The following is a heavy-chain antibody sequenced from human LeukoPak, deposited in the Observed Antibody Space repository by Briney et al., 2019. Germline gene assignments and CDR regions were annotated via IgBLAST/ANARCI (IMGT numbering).Heavy chain of an antibody. D-gene: IGHD6-13*01. CDR3: AKDGGRAAAGTVDS. CDR1: GFTFSTYG. CDR2: ISYDGSNK. V-gene: IGHV3-30*18. Sequence: GRSLRLSCAASGFTFSTYGVHWVRQAPGKGLEWVSVISYDGSNKYYADSVKGRFTISRDESRNTLYLQMNSLRADDTAVFYCAKDGGRAAAGTVDSWGQGALVTVSS. J-gene: IGHJ4*02.